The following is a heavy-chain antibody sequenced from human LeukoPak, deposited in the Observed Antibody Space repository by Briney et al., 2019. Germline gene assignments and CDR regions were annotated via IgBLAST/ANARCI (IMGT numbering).Heavy chain of an antibody. CDR1: GDSVSSNSAA. CDR3: ARDRDGQQLTNFDP. V-gene: IGHV6-1*01. D-gene: IGHD6-13*01. CDR2: TYYRSKWYN. Sequence: SQTLSLTFAISGDSVSSNSAAWNWIRQSPSRGLEWLGRTYYRSKWYNEYALSVKSRITINPDTSKNQFSLQLNSVTPEDTAVYYCARDRDGQQLTNFDPWGQGTLVTVSS. J-gene: IGHJ5*02.